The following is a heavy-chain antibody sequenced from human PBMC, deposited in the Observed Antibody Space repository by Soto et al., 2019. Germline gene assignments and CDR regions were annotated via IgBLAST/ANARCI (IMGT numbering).Heavy chain of an antibody. J-gene: IGHJ6*03. V-gene: IGHV1-8*01. Sequence: ASVKVSCKASGYTFTSYDINWVRQATGQGLEWMGWMNPKSGNTGYAQKFQGRVTMTRNTSISTAYMELSSLRSEDTAVYYCARVIIYYDFWSGYSYYYYYMDVWGKGTTVSVSS. CDR1: GYTFTSYD. CDR2: MNPKSGNT. CDR3: ARVIIYYDFWSGYSYYYYYMDV. D-gene: IGHD3-3*01.